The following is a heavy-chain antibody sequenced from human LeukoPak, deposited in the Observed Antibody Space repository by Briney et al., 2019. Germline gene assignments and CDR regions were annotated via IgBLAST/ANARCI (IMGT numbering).Heavy chain of an antibody. D-gene: IGHD3-22*01. CDR3: ARTKYYFDSSDYFFFDP. CDR2: IYTSGNT. V-gene: IGHV4-4*07. Sequence: SETLSLTCTDSGGSISSYYWTWIRQPAGKGLEWIGRIYTSGNTGYNPSLKSRVTMSVDTSKNQFSLKLSSVTAADTAVYYCARTKYYFDSSDYFFFDPWGQGILVIVSS. J-gene: IGHJ5*02. CDR1: GGSISSYY.